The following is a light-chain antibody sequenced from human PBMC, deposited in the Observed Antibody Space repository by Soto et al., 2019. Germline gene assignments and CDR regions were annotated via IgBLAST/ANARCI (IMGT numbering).Light chain of an antibody. CDR1: QSISSN. J-gene: IGKJ2*01. Sequence: EVVMTQSPATLSVSPGERATLSCRASQSISSNLAWYQQTPGQAPRLLIYGASTMATGIPARFSGSGSGTEITHTISSLQSEDFAVYYCQQYNNWPPHTFGQGTKLEIK. CDR3: QQYNNWPPHT. V-gene: IGKV3-15*01. CDR2: GAS.